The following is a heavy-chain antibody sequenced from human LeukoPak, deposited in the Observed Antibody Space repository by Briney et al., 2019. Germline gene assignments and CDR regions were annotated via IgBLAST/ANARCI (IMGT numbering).Heavy chain of an antibody. CDR3: AREVRGVIRWHWFDP. J-gene: IGHJ5*02. CDR1: GGSISSYY. D-gene: IGHD3-10*01. CDR2: IYYSGST. Sequence: SSETLSLTCTVSGGSISSYYWSWIRQPPGRGLEWIGYIYYSGSTNYNPSLKSRVTISVDTSKNQFSLKLSSVTAADTAVYYCAREVRGVIRWHWFDPWGQGTLVTVSS. V-gene: IGHV4-59*01.